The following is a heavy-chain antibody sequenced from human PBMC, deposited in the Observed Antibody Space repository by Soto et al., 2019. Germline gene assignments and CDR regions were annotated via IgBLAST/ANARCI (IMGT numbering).Heavy chain of an antibody. CDR1: GYTFTSYG. Sequence: ASVKVSCKASGYTFTSYGISWVRQAPGQGLEWMGWISTYNGNTNYAQKLQGRVTMTTDTSTSTAYMEVRSLRSDDTAVYYCARDRRATMLRGVETDVWGQGTTVTVSS. CDR3: ARDRRATMLRGVETDV. V-gene: IGHV1-18*01. D-gene: IGHD3-10*01. CDR2: ISTYNGNT. J-gene: IGHJ6*02.